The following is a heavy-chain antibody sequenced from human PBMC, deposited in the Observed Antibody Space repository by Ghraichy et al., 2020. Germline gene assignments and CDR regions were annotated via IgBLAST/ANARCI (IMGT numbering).Heavy chain of an antibody. Sequence: SETLSLTCTVSGGSISSYYWSWIRQPPGKGLEWIGYIYYSGSTNYNPSLKSRVTISVDTSKNQFSLKLSSVTAADTAVYYCAGGGYSSLDYWGQGTLVTVSS. J-gene: IGHJ4*02. V-gene: IGHV4-59*01. D-gene: IGHD6-13*01. CDR3: AGGGYSSLDY. CDR1: GGSISSYY. CDR2: IYYSGST.